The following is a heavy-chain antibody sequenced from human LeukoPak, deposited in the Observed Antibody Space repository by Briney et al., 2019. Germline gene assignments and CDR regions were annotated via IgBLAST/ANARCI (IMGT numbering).Heavy chain of an antibody. D-gene: IGHD6-13*01. CDR2: IIPIFGTA. J-gene: IGHJ4*02. CDR3: AVHSSSWAHVFDY. V-gene: IGHV1-69*01. Sequence: SVKLSCKASGGTFSSYAISWVRQAAGQGLEWMGGIIPIFGTANYAQNFQGRVTITAAESTSTAYRELSSLRSEDTAVYYCAVHSSSWAHVFDYWGQGTLVSVSS. CDR1: GGTFSSYA.